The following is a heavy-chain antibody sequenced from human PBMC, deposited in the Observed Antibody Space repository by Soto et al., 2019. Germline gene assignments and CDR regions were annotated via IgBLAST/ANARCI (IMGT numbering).Heavy chain of an antibody. D-gene: IGHD2-15*01. Sequence: QVQLQESGPGLVKPSQTLSLTCTVSGDSISSDNYYWSWIRQPPGKGLEWIGYIYDSGSTYYNASLKSRVTISVDTPKNQFPLKLSSVTAADTAVYYCASVRWYGDYSDYWGQGTLVTVSS. CDR3: ASVRWYGDYSDY. J-gene: IGHJ4*02. V-gene: IGHV4-30-4*01. CDR2: IYDSGST. CDR1: GDSISSDNYY.